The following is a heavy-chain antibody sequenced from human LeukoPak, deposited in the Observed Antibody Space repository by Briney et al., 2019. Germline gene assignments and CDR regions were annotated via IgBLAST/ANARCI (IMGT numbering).Heavy chain of an antibody. Sequence: SQTLSLTCTVSGGSISSGSYYWSWIRQPAGKGLEWIGRIYTSGSTNYNPSLKSRVTISVDTSKNQFSLKLSSVTAADTAVYYCARGWITICGVVYNWFDPWGQGTLVTVSS. J-gene: IGHJ5*02. CDR2: IYTSGST. CDR3: ARGWITICGVVYNWFDP. CDR1: GGSISSGSYY. V-gene: IGHV4-61*02. D-gene: IGHD3-3*01.